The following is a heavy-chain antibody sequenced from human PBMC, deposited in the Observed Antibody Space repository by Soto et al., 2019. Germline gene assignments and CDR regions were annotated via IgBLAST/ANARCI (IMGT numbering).Heavy chain of an antibody. J-gene: IGHJ4*02. CDR1: GFTFSSYA. CDR2: ISGSGGST. CDR3: AKDLSSSVTTDVTLDY. D-gene: IGHD4-17*01. V-gene: IGHV3-23*01. Sequence: GGSLRLSCAASGFTFSSYAMSWVRQAPGKGLEWVSAISGSGGSTYYADSVKGRFTISRDNSKNTLYLQMNSLRAEDTAVYYCAKDLSSSVTTDVTLDYWGQGTLVTVSS.